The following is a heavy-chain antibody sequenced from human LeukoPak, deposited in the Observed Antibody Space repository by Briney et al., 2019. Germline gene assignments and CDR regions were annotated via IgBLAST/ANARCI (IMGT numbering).Heavy chain of an antibody. D-gene: IGHD2-2*01. Sequence: SETLSLTCTVSGGSISSGGYYWSWIRQHPGKGLEWIGYIYYSGSTYYNPSLKSRVTISVDTSKNQFSLKLSSVTAADTAVYCCARDRPVGYCSSTSCYAILNFDYWGQGTLVTVSS. V-gene: IGHV4-31*03. CDR1: GGSISSGGYY. CDR2: IYYSGST. CDR3: ARDRPVGYCSSTSCYAILNFDY. J-gene: IGHJ4*02.